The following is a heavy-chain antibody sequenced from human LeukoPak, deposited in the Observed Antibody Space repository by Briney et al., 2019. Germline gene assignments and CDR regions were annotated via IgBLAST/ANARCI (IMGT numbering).Heavy chain of an antibody. V-gene: IGHV3-33*01. CDR2: IWYDGSNK. Sequence: GGSLRLSCAAPGFTFSSYGMHWVRQAPGKGLEGVAVIWYDGSNKYYADSVKGRFTISRDNSKNTLYLQMNSLRAEDTAVYYCARDFSGYDILTGYPNYYYSGMDVWGKGTTVTVSS. J-gene: IGHJ6*04. D-gene: IGHD3-9*01. CDR1: GFTFSSYG. CDR3: ARDFSGYDILTGYPNYYYSGMDV.